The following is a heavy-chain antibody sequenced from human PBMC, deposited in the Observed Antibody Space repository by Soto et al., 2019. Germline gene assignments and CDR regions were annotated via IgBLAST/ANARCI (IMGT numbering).Heavy chain of an antibody. V-gene: IGHV1-3*05. J-gene: IGHJ4*02. CDR2: INAGNGNT. CDR1: GYTFTSYA. D-gene: IGHD2-21*02. Sequence: QVQLVQSGAEEKKPGASVKVSCKASGYTFTSYAMHWVRQAPGQRLEWMEWINAGNGNTKYSQKFQGRVTITRATSASTAYMELSSLRSEDTAVYYCARSIVVVTALDYWGQGTLVTVSS. CDR3: ARSIVVVTALDY.